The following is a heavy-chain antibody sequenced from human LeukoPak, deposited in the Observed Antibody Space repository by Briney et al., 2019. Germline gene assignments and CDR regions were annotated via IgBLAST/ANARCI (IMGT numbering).Heavy chain of an antibody. CDR2: ISSSSSYI. D-gene: IGHD3-10*01. Sequence: GGSLRLSCAASGFTFSSYSMNWVRQAPGKGLEWVSSISSSSSYIYYADSVKGRFTISRDNAKNSLYLQMNSLRAEDTAVYYCARQFLGELGACYFDYWGQGTLVTVSS. J-gene: IGHJ4*02. V-gene: IGHV3-21*01. CDR1: GFTFSSYS. CDR3: ARQFLGELGACYFDY.